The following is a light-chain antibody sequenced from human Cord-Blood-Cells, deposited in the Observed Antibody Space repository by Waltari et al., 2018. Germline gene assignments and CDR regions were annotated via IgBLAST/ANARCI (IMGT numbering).Light chain of an antibody. CDR1: SSDVGRYNL. V-gene: IGLV2-23*01. Sequence: QSALTQPASVSGSPGQSITISCTGTSSDVGRYNLVSWYQQHPGKAPKLMFYEGSKRPSGVSNRFSGSKSGNTASLTISGLQAEDEADYYCCSYAGSSSVFGGGTKLTVL. CDR2: EGS. CDR3: CSYAGSSSV. J-gene: IGLJ3*02.